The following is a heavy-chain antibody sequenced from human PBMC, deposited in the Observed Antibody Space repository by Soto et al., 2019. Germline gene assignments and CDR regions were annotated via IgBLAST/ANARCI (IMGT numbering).Heavy chain of an antibody. V-gene: IGHV4-4*02. Sequence: SETMSLTCAVSGGYIRSSNWWSWVRQPPGKGLEWIGEIYHSGSTNYNPSLKSRVTISVDKSKNQFSLKLSSVTAADTAVYYCTRERGSYYGSGTNWFDPWGQGTLVTVSS. CDR1: GGYIRSSNW. D-gene: IGHD3-10*01. CDR3: TRERGSYYGSGTNWFDP. J-gene: IGHJ5*02. CDR2: IYHSGST.